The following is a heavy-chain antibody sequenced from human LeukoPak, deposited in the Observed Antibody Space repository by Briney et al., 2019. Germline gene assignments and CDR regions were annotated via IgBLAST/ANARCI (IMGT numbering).Heavy chain of an antibody. CDR3: ARDQYYYGSGRLAFGDYFDY. V-gene: IGHV1-2*02. D-gene: IGHD3-10*01. J-gene: IGHJ4*02. CDR2: INPNSGGT. CDR1: GYTFTGYY. Sequence: ASVKVSCKASGYTFTGYYMHWVRQAPGQGLEWMGWINPNSGGTNYAQKFRGRVTMTRDTSISTAYMELSRLRSDDTAVYYCARDQYYYGSGRLAFGDYFDYWGQGTLVTVSS.